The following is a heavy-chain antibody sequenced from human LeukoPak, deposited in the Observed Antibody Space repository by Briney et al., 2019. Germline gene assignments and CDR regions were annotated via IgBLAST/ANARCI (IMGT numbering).Heavy chain of an antibody. CDR1: GGSFSGSY. CDR2: INHSGST. V-gene: IGHV4-34*01. Sequence: SETLSLTCAVYGGSFSGSYWSWIRQPPGKGLEWIGEINHSGSTNYNPSLKSRVTISVDTSKNQFSLKLSSVTAADTAVYYCARSAGYCSGGSCYRAGNFDYWGQGTLVTVSS. J-gene: IGHJ4*02. CDR3: ARSAGYCSGGSCYRAGNFDY. D-gene: IGHD2-15*01.